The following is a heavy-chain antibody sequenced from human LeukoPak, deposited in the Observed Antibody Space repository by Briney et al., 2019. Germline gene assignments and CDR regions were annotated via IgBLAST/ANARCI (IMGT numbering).Heavy chain of an antibody. CDR2: ISAYNGNT. V-gene: IGHV1-18*04. Sequence: GASVKVSCKASGYTSTSYGISWVRQAPGQGLEWMGWISAYNGNTNYAQKLQGRVTMTTDTSTSTAYMELRSLRSDDTAVYYCARVEVSYDILTGYYGEADYWGQGTLVTVSS. CDR1: GYTSTSYG. D-gene: IGHD3-9*01. CDR3: ARVEVSYDILTGYYGEADY. J-gene: IGHJ4*02.